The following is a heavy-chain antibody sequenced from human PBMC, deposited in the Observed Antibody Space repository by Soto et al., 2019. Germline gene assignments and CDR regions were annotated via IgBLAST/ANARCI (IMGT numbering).Heavy chain of an antibody. D-gene: IGHD3-22*01. CDR3: AREMYSSGYSHFDQ. Sequence: SLTCTVSGGSLSGYFWSWIRQPPGKGLEWIGYIYYSGSTNYTPSLKSRVTMSVDTSKNQISLKLRSVTAADTAVYYCAREMYSSGYSHFDQWGQGTVVTVSS. V-gene: IGHV4-59*01. CDR2: IYYSGST. J-gene: IGHJ4*02. CDR1: GGSLSGYF.